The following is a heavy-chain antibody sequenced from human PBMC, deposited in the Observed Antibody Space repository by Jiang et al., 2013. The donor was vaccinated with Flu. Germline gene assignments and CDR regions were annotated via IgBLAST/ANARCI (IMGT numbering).Heavy chain of an antibody. V-gene: IGHV5-10-1*01. D-gene: IGHD3-10*01. Sequence: GAEVKKPGESLRISCKGSGYSFTSYWISWVRQMPGKGLEWMGRIDPSDSYTNYSPSFQGHVTISADKSISTAYLQWSSLKASDTAMYYCATDSGEKIPYYYYGMDVWGQGTTVTVSS. CDR3: ATDSGEKIPYYYYGMDV. CDR2: IDPSDSYT. CDR1: GYSFTSYW. J-gene: IGHJ6*02.